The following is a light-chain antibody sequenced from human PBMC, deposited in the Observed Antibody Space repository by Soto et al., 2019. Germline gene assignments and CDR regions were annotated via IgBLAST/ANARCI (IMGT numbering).Light chain of an antibody. J-gene: IGKJ2*01. CDR2: GGA. CDR3: LQYVSPPYT. V-gene: IGKV3-20*01. CDR1: QSVSRGN. Sequence: ENVLTQSPGTQSLSPGESVTLSCRASQSVSRGNLAWYQQKPGQAPRLLIYGGAIRATGIPDRFSGSGSGTDFTLSISRLEPEDFAVYYCLQYVSPPYTFGQGTKLEIK.